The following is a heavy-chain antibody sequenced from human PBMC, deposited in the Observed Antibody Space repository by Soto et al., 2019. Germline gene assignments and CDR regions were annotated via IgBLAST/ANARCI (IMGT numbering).Heavy chain of an antibody. CDR3: ARPSKGFYYYGMDV. V-gene: IGHV3-30-3*01. CDR1: GFTFISYA. D-gene: IGHD4-4*01. J-gene: IGHJ6*02. CDR2: ISYDGSNK. Sequence: GSLRVSGPASGFTFISYAMHWVREAPGKGLEWVAVISYDGSNKYYADSVKGRFTISRDNSKNTLYLQMNSLRAEDTAVYYCARPSKGFYYYGMDVWGQGTTVTVSS.